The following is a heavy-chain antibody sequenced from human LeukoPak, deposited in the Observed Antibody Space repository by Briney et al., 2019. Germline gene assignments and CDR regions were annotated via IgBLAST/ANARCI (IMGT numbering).Heavy chain of an antibody. D-gene: IGHD2-21*01. V-gene: IGHV4-59*01. CDR3: ARGDPHIDY. CDR2: IYYSGST. J-gene: IGHJ4*02. CDR1: GGXISSYY. Sequence: SETLSLTCTVSGGXISSYYCSWIRQPPGKGLEWIGYIYYSGSTNYNPSLKSRVTISVDASKNQFSLKLSSVTAADTAVYYCARGDPHIDYWGQGTLVTVSS.